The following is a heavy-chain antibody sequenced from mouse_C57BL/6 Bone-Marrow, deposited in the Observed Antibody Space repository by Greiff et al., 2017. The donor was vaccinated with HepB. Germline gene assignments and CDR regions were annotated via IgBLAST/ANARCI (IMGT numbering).Heavy chain of an antibody. Sequence: VQLQQSGAELVKPGASVKLSCKASGYTFTSYWMHWVKQRPGRGLEWIGRIDPNSGGTKYNEKFKSKATLTVDKPSSTAYMQLSSLTSEDSAVYYCARHAFITTVVEGFDYWGQGTTLTVSS. D-gene: IGHD1-1*01. J-gene: IGHJ2*01. CDR2: IDPNSGGT. V-gene: IGHV1-72*01. CDR3: ARHAFITTVVEGFDY. CDR1: GYTFTSYW.